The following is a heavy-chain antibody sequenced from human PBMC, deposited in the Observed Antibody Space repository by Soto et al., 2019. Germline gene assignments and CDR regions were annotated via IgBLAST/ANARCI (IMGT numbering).Heavy chain of an antibody. CDR2: IYYSGST. Sequence: SETLSLTCTVSGGSISSSSYYWGWIRQPPGKGLEWIGSIYYSGSTYYNPSLKSRVTISVDTSKNQFSRKLSSVTAADTAVYYCARQWGGYSYGYPYYYGMDVWGQGTTVTVSS. CDR3: ARQWGGYSYGYPYYYGMDV. CDR1: GGSISSSSYY. D-gene: IGHD5-18*01. V-gene: IGHV4-39*01. J-gene: IGHJ6*02.